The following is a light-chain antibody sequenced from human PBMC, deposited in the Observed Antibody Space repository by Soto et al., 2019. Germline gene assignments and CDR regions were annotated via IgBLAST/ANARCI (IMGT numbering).Light chain of an antibody. Sequence: DIVMTQSPDSLAVSLGERATINCKSSQSVLYSSNNKNYLAWYQQKPGQPPKLLIYWSSTRESGVPDRFSGSGSGTDFTLTIISLQAEDVAVYYCQQYYSTPYTFGQGTKLELK. CDR1: QSVLYSSNNKNY. CDR2: WSS. V-gene: IGKV4-1*01. CDR3: QQYYSTPYT. J-gene: IGKJ2*01.